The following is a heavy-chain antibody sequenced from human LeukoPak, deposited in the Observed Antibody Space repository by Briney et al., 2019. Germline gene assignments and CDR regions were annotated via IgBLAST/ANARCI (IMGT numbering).Heavy chain of an antibody. V-gene: IGHV3-23*01. CDR2: ISAGSEDS. Sequence: GRSLRLSCTASGFTFAGYAMSWVRQAPGKGLEWVSSISAGSEDSYYADSGKGRITISRDNSKSTLYLQMNSPRADDTAVYYCARTIAQYSNTSLYYYYGLDVWGQGTPVTVSS. CDR1: GFTFAGYA. J-gene: IGHJ6*02. D-gene: IGHD1-7*01. CDR3: ARTIAQYSNTSLYYYYGLDV.